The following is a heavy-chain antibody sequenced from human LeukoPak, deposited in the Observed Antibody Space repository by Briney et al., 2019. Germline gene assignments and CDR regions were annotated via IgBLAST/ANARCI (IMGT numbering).Heavy chain of an antibody. CDR2: ISYDGSNK. CDR3: ARSSGYYSRYWYFDL. Sequence: GRSLRLSCSASGFTFSSYGMHWVRHAPGKVLEWVAAISYDGSNKYYADSVKGRFTISRDNSKNTLYLQMNSLRAEDTAVYYCARSSGYYSRYWYFDLWGRGTLVTVSS. V-gene: IGHV3-30*03. J-gene: IGHJ2*01. D-gene: IGHD3-22*01. CDR1: GFTFSSYG.